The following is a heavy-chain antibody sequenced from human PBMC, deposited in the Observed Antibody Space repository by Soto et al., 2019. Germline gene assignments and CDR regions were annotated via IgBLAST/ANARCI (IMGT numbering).Heavy chain of an antibody. V-gene: IGHV4-30-4*01. J-gene: IGHJ4*02. Sequence: TSETLSLTCTVSGGSISSGDYYWSWIRQPPGKGLEWIGYIYYSGSTYYNPSLKSRVTISVDTSKNQFSLKLSSATAADTAVYYCARGIPDPSGYVDNWGQGTLVTVSS. D-gene: IGHD5-12*01. CDR3: ARGIPDPSGYVDN. CDR2: IYYSGST. CDR1: GGSISSGDYY.